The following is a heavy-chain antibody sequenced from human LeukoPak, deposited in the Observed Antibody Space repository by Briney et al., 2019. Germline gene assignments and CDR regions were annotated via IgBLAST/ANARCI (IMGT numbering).Heavy chain of an antibody. Sequence: GGSLRLSCAASGFTFSSCDMSWVRQAPGRGLEWVSAIGGGGTPYYADSVKGRFTISRDNSKNTLYLQMNSLRAEDTAVYYCAKDDHGGSGWRDYFDQWGQGTLVTVSS. J-gene: IGHJ4*02. D-gene: IGHD6-19*01. V-gene: IGHV3-23*01. CDR1: GFTFSSCD. CDR3: AKDDHGGSGWRDYFDQ. CDR2: IGGGGTP.